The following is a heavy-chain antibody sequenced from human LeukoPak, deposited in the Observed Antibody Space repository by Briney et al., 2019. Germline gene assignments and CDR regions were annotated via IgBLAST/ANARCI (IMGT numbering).Heavy chain of an antibody. CDR1: GYTFTGYY. J-gene: IGHJ4*02. D-gene: IGHD1-1*01. V-gene: IGHV1-2*06. CDR2: INPNSGGT. CDR3: ASWDWNPNYYFDY. Sequence: ASVKVSCKTSGYTFTGYYMHWVRQAPGQGLEWLGRINPNSGGTNYAQKFQGRVTMTRDTSITTAYMELSSLRSDDTAVYYCASWDWNPNYYFDYWGQGTLVTVSS.